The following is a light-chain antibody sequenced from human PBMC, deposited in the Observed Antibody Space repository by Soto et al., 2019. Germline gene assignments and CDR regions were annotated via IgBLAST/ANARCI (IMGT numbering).Light chain of an antibody. CDR1: QSVSSSY. J-gene: IGKJ5*01. V-gene: IGKV3-20*01. CDR2: GAS. CDR3: QRYGSSPLIT. Sequence: EIGDRQAPWNPFLFSREKNTLSSRAKQSVSSSYLAWYQQKPGQAPRLLIYGASSRATGIPDRFSGSGSGTDFTLTISRLEPEDFAVYYCQRYGSSPLITFGQGPRLEIK.